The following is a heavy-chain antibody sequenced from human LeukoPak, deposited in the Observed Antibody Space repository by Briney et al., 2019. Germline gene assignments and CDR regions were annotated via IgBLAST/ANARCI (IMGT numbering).Heavy chain of an antibody. CDR3: ARGRNDYGSGSYYQIHPFDY. V-gene: IGHV3-21*01. Sequence: GGSLRLSCAASGFTFSSYTMNWVRQAPGKGLEWVSSISSSSSYIFDADSVKGRFTISRDNAKNSLYLQMNSLRAEDTAVYYCARGRNDYGSGSYYQIHPFDYWGQGTLVTVSS. D-gene: IGHD3-10*01. J-gene: IGHJ4*02. CDR1: GFTFSSYT. CDR2: ISSSSSYI.